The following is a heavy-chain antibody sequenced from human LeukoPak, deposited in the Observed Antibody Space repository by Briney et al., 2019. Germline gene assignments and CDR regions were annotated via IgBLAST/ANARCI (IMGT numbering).Heavy chain of an antibody. D-gene: IGHD3-10*01. V-gene: IGHV4-39*07. CDR1: DDSIISSSHN. Sequence: SETLSLTCSVSDDSIISSSHNWGWICQPPGKGLEWIGSIYYSGRTYYSSSLKSRVTMSVDTSKNHFSLKLSSVTAADTAVYYCAMQSGVGSGSLNWIDPWGQGTLVTVFS. CDR2: IYYSGRT. CDR3: AMQSGVGSGSLNWIDP. J-gene: IGHJ5*02.